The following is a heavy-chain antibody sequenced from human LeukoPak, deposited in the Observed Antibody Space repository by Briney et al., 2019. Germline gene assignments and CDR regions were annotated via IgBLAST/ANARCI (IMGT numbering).Heavy chain of an antibody. CDR3: ARGAAAAGQNAFDI. D-gene: IGHD6-13*01. Sequence: GESLKFSCQGSGSSFTNHWIAWVRKMPGKGLKWMGIIYPGDSSTTYSPSFQGQVTISADKSISTAYLQWSSLKASDTAIYYCARGAAAAGQNAFDIWGQGTTVTVSS. CDR1: GSSFTNHW. V-gene: IGHV5-51*01. J-gene: IGHJ3*02. CDR2: IYPGDSST.